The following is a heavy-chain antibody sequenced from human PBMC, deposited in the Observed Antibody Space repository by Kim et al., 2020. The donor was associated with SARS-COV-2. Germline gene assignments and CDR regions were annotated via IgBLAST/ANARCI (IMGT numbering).Heavy chain of an antibody. J-gene: IGHJ4*02. Sequence: SVKAPFTLARDNAKNSLYLKMNSLRAEDTAVYYCASLGDYYDSSGYYYHYWGQGTLVTVSS. D-gene: IGHD3-22*01. CDR3: ASLGDYYDSSGYYYHY. V-gene: IGHV3-11*03.